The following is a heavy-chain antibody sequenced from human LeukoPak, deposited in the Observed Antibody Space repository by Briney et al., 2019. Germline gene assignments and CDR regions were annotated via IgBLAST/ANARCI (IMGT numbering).Heavy chain of an antibody. CDR2: MYISGNT. Sequence: SETLSLTCTVSGDSISSNYWTWIRQPAGKGLEWIGRMYISGNTNYEPSLRSRVTMSLDTSKNQFSLKLSSVTAADTAVYFRARESGGSRPLDHWGQGTPVTVSS. CDR3: ARESGGSRPLDH. D-gene: IGHD3-16*01. J-gene: IGHJ4*02. V-gene: IGHV4-4*07. CDR1: GDSISSNY.